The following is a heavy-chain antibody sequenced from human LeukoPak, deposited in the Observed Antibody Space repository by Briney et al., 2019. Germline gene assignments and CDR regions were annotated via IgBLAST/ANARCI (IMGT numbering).Heavy chain of an antibody. D-gene: IGHD6-19*01. J-gene: IGHJ5*02. CDR3: ARTVAGTSWFDP. V-gene: IGHV1-18*04. CDR1: GYTFTNYY. CDR2: ISAYNGNT. Sequence: VASVKVSCKASGYTFTNYYMHWVRQAPGQGLEWMGWISAYNGNTNYAQKLQGRVTMTTDTSTSTAYMELRSLRSDDTAVYYCARTVAGTSWFDPWGQGTLVTVSS.